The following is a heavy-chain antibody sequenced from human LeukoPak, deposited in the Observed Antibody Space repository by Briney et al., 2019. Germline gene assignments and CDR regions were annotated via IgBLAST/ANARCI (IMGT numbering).Heavy chain of an antibody. CDR1: GYTFTGYY. CDR2: INPNSGGT. Sequence: ASVKVSCKASGYTFTGYYMHWVRQAPGRGLEWMGWINPNSGGTNYAQKFQGRVTMTRDTSISTAYMELSRLRSDDTAVYYCARGGSDILTGSLEMDVWGKGTTVTISS. D-gene: IGHD3-9*01. V-gene: IGHV1-2*02. J-gene: IGHJ6*04. CDR3: ARGGSDILTGSLEMDV.